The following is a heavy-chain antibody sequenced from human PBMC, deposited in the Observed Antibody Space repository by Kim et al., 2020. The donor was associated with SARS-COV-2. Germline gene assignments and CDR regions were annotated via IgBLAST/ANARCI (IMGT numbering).Heavy chain of an antibody. Sequence: GGSLRLSCATSGFTFSSYAMSWVRQAPGKGLEWVSGISGSAGTTYYADSVKGRFTISRDNSKNTVNLQMNSLRAEDTAVYYCAKALDYYGSGSALDYWGQGTLLTVSS. D-gene: IGHD3-10*01. CDR1: GFTFSSYA. V-gene: IGHV3-23*01. CDR3: AKALDYYGSGSALDY. J-gene: IGHJ4*02. CDR2: ISGSAGTT.